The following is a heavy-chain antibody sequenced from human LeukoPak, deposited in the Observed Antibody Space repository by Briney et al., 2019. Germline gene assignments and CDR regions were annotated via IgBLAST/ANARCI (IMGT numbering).Heavy chain of an antibody. V-gene: IGHV3-11*01. CDR1: GLTFSDYY. CDR3: ASPGGIAVAGPMY. CDR2: ISSSGSTI. Sequence: HPGGSLRLSCAASGLTFSDYYMSWIRQAPGKGLEWVSYISSSGSTIYYADSVKGRFTISRDNAKNSLYLQMNSLRAEDTAVYYCASPGGIAVAGPMYWGQGTLVTVSS. D-gene: IGHD6-19*01. J-gene: IGHJ4*02.